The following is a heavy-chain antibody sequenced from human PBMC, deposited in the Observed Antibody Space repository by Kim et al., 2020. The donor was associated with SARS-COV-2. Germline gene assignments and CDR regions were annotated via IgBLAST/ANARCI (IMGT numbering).Heavy chain of an antibody. V-gene: IGHV3-9*01. Sequence: GGSLRLSCAASGFTFDDYAMHWVRQAPGKGLEWVSGISWNSGNIGYADSVKGRFTISRDNAKNSLYLQMNSLRAEDTALYYCAKAQQLGAGWFDPWGQGTLVTVSS. CDR1: GFTFDDYA. D-gene: IGHD6-13*01. J-gene: IGHJ5*02. CDR3: AKAQQLGAGWFDP. CDR2: ISWNSGNI.